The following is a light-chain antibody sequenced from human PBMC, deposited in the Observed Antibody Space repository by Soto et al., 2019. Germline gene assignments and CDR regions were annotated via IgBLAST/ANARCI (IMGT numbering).Light chain of an antibody. CDR2: GAS. J-gene: IGKJ1*01. CDR3: QQYHIWPSWT. V-gene: IGKV3-15*01. Sequence: EIVLTQSPATLSVSLGDSATLSCRASQSVSLSLAWYQMRPGQPPRLLIYGASTMATDIPARFSGGGSGTDFTLTISSLQSEDFAVYFCQQYHIWPSWTFGHGTKVEL. CDR1: QSVSLS.